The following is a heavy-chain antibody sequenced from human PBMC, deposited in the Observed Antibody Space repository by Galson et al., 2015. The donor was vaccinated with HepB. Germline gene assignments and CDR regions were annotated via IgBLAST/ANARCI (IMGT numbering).Heavy chain of an antibody. Sequence: CAIPADSVSSNSAAWNWIRQSPSRGLEWLGRTYYRSKWYTDYAISVQGRITINPDTSRNQFSLQLNSVTPDDTAVYYCARVEQQVVPTGWFDPWGQGTLVTVSS. CDR1: ADSVSSNSAA. CDR3: ARVEQQVVPTGWFDP. D-gene: IGHD6-13*01. CDR2: TYYRSKWYT. V-gene: IGHV6-1*01. J-gene: IGHJ5*02.